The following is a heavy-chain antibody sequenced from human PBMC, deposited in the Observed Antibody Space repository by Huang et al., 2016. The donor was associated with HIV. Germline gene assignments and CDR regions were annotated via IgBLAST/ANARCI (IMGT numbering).Heavy chain of an antibody. Sequence: EVHLVESGGGLVRPGRSLRLSCAASGFTFRSYWRNGVRQGPGWGLEWGANINLYGRERFYVDSVRGRFTISRDNANNSVSLQLNSLKAEDTGVYYCARGFQAKPGDYWGQGTLVTVSS. J-gene: IGHJ4*02. CDR2: INLYGRER. CDR1: GFTFRSYW. V-gene: IGHV3-7*01. CDR3: ARGFQAKPGDY.